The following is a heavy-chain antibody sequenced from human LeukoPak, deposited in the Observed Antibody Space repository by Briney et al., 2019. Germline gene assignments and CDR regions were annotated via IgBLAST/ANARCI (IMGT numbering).Heavy chain of an antibody. V-gene: IGHV4-30-4*01. CDR1: GGSISSGDYY. CDR2: IYYSGST. D-gene: IGHD3-9*01. Sequence: SETLSLTCTVSGGSISSGDYYWSCIRQPPEKGLEWIAYIYYSGSTDYDPSLKSRVTISVDTSKNQFSLKLSSVTAADTAVYYCARVSDILTGYSYLDYWGQGTLVTVSS. J-gene: IGHJ4*02. CDR3: ARVSDILTGYSYLDY.